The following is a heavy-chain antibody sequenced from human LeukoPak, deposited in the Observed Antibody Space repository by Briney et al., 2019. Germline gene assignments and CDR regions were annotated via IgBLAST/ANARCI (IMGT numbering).Heavy chain of an antibody. V-gene: IGHV4-39*07. J-gene: IGHJ4*02. CDR3: AREGYCSGGTCYGWIPIDY. CDR1: GGSITNINYY. Sequence: SETLSLTCTVSGGSITNINYYWGWIRQPPGKGLEWIGSIYYSGSTYYNPTLKSRVTISITSNNQFSLKLNSVTAADTAVYYCAREGYCSGGTCYGWIPIDYWGQGTLVIVSS. D-gene: IGHD2-15*01. CDR2: IYYSGST.